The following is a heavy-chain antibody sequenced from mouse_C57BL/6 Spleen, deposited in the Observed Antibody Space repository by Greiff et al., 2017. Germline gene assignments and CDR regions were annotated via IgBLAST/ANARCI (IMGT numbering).Heavy chain of an antibody. CDR3: ARALYSSGAMDY. J-gene: IGHJ4*01. V-gene: IGHV5-16*01. D-gene: IGHD2-12*01. Sequence: EVKLVESEGGLVQPGSSMKLSCTASGFTFSDYYMAWVRQVPEKGLEWVANINYDGGSTYYLDSLKSRFIISRDNAKNILYLQMSSLKSEDTATYYCARALYSSGAMDYWGQGTSVTVSS. CDR1: GFTFSDYY. CDR2: INYDGGST.